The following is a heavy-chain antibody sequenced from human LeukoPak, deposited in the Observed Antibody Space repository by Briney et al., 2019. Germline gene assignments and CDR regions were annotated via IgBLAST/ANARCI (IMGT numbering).Heavy chain of an antibody. CDR1: GFTVSSNY. V-gene: IGHV3-66*01. J-gene: IGHJ6*02. Sequence: QTGGSLRLSCAASGFTVSSNYMSWVRQAPGKGLEWVSVIFGGGSTYYADSVKGRFTISRDNSKNTLYLQMNSLRAEDTAMYYCARDEGYSYGPYYGMDVWGQGTTVTVSS. CDR3: ARDEGYSYGPYYGMDV. D-gene: IGHD5-18*01. CDR2: IFGGGST.